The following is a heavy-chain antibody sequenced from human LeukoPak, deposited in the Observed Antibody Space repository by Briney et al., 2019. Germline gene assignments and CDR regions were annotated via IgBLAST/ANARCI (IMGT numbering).Heavy chain of an antibody. V-gene: IGHV3-21*01. D-gene: IGHD2-8*01. CDR2: ISSSSSYI. J-gene: IGHJ5*02. Sequence: PGGSLRLSCAVSGFTFSNYAMSWVRQAPGKGLEWVSSISSSSSYIYYADSVKGRFTISRDNAKNSLYLQMNSLRAEDTAVYYCARVDEVNGWFDPWGQGTLVTVSS. CDR1: GFTFSNYA. CDR3: ARVDEVNGWFDP.